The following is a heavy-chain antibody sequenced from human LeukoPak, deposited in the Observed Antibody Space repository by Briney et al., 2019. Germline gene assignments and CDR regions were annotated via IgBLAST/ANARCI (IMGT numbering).Heavy chain of an antibody. Sequence: GGSLRLSCAASGYTLSSHGLTWVRQAPGKGLERVSTINGAGDNTYYAETVKGRFTISRDNSKNTLYLQMHSLRAEDTAIYYCAKVSVCYGCYLDYWGQGTLVTVS. CDR1: GYTLSSHG. V-gene: IGHV3-23*01. D-gene: IGHD3-16*01. CDR3: AKVSVCYGCYLDY. J-gene: IGHJ4*02. CDR2: INGAGDNT.